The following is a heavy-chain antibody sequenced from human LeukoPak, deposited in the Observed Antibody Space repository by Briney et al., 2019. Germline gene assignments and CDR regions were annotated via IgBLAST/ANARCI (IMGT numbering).Heavy chain of an antibody. CDR2: IDTSSRYI. CDR1: GFTFSSYS. D-gene: IGHD2-2*01. J-gene: IGHJ6*03. Sequence: GGSLRLSCAASGFTFSSYSMNWVRQAPGKGLEWVSSIDTSSRYIYYGDSVKGRFTISRDNAKNSLYLQMNSLRAEDTALYYCASTQPGYYYYYMDVWGKGTTVTVSS. V-gene: IGHV3-21*04. CDR3: ASTQPGYYYYYMDV.